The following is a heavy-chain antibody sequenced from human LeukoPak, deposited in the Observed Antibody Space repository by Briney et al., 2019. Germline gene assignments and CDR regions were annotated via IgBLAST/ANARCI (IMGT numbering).Heavy chain of an antibody. Sequence: SETLSLTCAVYGGSFSGYYWSWIRQPPGKGLEWIGEINHSGSTNYNPSLKSRVTISVDTSKNQFSLKLSSVTAADTAVYYCATVSGSRKCLADWGQGTLVTVSS. CDR3: ATVSGSRKCLAD. J-gene: IGHJ4*02. V-gene: IGHV4-34*01. D-gene: IGHD3-10*01. CDR2: INHSGST. CDR1: GGSFSGYY.